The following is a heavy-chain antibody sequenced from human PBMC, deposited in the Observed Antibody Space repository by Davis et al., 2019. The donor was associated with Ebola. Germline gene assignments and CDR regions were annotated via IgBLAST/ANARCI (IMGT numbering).Heavy chain of an antibody. D-gene: IGHD6-19*01. Sequence: GESLKISCAASGFTFSTYAMSWVRQAPGKGLEWVSAISGSGDITYYADSVKGRFTISRDNSKNTLYLQMNSLRAEDTAVYYCAKGSIAVALFDSWGQGTLVTVSS. CDR3: AKGSIAVALFDS. V-gene: IGHV3-23*01. J-gene: IGHJ4*02. CDR2: ISGSGDIT. CDR1: GFTFSTYA.